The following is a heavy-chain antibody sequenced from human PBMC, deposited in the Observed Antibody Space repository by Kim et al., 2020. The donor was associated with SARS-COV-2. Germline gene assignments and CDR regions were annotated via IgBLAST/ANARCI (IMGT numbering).Heavy chain of an antibody. CDR3: ARQAGSVDIVATTMDV. CDR1: GGSISSSSYY. J-gene: IGHJ6*01. D-gene: IGHD5-12*01. V-gene: IGHV4-39*01. Sequence: SETLSLTCTVSGGSISSSSYYWGWIRQPPGKGLEWIGSIYYSGSTYYNPSLKSRVTISVDTSKNQFSLKLSSVTAADTAVYYCARQAGSVDIVATTMDV. CDR2: IYYSGST.